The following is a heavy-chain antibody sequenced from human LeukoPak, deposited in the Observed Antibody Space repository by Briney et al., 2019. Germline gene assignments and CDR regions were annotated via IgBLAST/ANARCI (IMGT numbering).Heavy chain of an antibody. D-gene: IGHD1-1*01. CDR3: AREGVDWNHSVYFFDY. CDR1: GYTFTDYY. J-gene: IGHJ4*02. Sequence: ASVKDSCMASGYTFTDYYIHWVRQAPGQGLEWMGWIDPKSGGTDYALNFQGRVTMTRDTSISTAYMELSRLRSDDTAVYYCAREGVDWNHSVYFFDYWGQGTVVTVSS. CDR2: IDPKSGGT. V-gene: IGHV1-2*02.